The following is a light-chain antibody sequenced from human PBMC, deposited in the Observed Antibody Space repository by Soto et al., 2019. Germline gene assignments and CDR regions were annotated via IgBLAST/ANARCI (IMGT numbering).Light chain of an antibody. CDR1: SSDVGGYNY. Sequence: QSVLTQTPSASGSPGQSVTISCTGTSSDVGGYNYVSWYQQHPGKVPKLMIYEVNERPSGVPDLFSGSKSGNTASLTVSGLQAEYEADYYCSSFAGSNPVVFGGGTKVTVL. CDR2: EVN. CDR3: SSFAGSNPVV. V-gene: IGLV2-8*01. J-gene: IGLJ2*01.